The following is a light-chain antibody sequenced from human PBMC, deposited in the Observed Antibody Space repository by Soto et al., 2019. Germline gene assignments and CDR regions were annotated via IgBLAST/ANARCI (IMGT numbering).Light chain of an antibody. CDR2: EVS. Sequence: QSALTQPPSASGSPGQSVTISCTGTSSDVGGYNYVSWYQQHPGKAPKLMIYEVSKRPSGVPDRFSGSKSGNTASLTVSGLQAEDEADYYCSSWYDTLNRVVFGGGTKLTV. CDR1: SSDVGGYNY. CDR3: SSWYDTLNRVV. J-gene: IGLJ2*01. V-gene: IGLV2-8*01.